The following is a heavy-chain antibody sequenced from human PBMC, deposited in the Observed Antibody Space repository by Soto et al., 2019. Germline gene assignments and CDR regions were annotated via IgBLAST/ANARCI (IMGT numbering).Heavy chain of an antibody. CDR3: ASLWGIAPRDD. D-gene: IGHD6-13*01. V-gene: IGHV1-69*12. Sequence: QVQLVQSGSEVQKPGSSVKVSCRASGGSFNTYSINWVRQAPGQGLEWIGGIIPMFRNANYAQKFKGRVTISADASTSTVSMELSSLTSDDTAVYYCASLWGIAPRDDWGQGTLVTVSS. CDR2: IIPMFRNA. J-gene: IGHJ4*02. CDR1: GGSFNTYS.